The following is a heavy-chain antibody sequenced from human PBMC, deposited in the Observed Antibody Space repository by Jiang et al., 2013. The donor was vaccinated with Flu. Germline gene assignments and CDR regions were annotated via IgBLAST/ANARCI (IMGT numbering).Heavy chain of an antibody. CDR1: YG. V-gene: IGHV1-18*01. CDR2: ISAYNGNT. D-gene: IGHD3-9*01. J-gene: IGHJ6*02. CDR3: ARGTPILRYFDWLPGAVNGMDV. Sequence: YGISWVRQAPGQGLEWMGWISAYNGNTNYAQKLQGRVTMTTDTSTSTAYMELRSLRSDGTAVYYCARGTPILRYFDWLPGAVNGMDVWGQGTTVTVSS.